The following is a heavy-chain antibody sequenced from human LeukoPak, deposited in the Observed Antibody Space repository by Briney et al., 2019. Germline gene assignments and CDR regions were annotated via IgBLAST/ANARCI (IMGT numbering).Heavy chain of an antibody. CDR3: ARDQYDYGSDPYYFDY. CDR1: GGTFSSYA. Sequence: SVKVSCKASGGTFSSYAISWVRQAPEQGLEWMGGIIPIFGTANYAQKFQGRVTITADESTGTAYMELSSLRSEDTAVYYCARDQYDYGSDPYYFDYWGQGTLVTVSS. J-gene: IGHJ4*02. D-gene: IGHD3-10*01. CDR2: IIPIFGTA. V-gene: IGHV1-69*01.